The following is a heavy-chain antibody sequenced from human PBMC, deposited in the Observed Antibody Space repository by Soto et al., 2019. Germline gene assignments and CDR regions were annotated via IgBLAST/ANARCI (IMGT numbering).Heavy chain of an antibody. CDR1: GGSISRGDYY. V-gene: IGHV4-30-4*01. Sequence: PSETLSLACTVSGGSISRGDYYWCWIHQPPGKSLEWIGYIYYSGSTYYNPSLKSRVTISVDTSKNQFSLKLSSVTAADTAVYYCAGVGLNAFDIWGQGTMVTVS. CDR3: AGVGLNAFDI. J-gene: IGHJ3*02. CDR2: IYYSGST.